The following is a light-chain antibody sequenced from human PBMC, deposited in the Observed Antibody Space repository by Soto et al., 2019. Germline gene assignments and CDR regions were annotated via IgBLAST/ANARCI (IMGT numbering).Light chain of an antibody. V-gene: IGLV1-44*01. CDR3: ASWHDSLNAWV. Sequence: QSVLTQSPSASGTPWQTVTIFCSGGTSPFGFYSIEWYQQVPGAAPRLLMYNNDQRASGVPDRFSGSNSGTSASLAISALQSEDEAVYYCASWHDSLNAWVISGGTKLTVL. CDR2: NND. CDR1: TSPFGFYS. J-gene: IGLJ3*02.